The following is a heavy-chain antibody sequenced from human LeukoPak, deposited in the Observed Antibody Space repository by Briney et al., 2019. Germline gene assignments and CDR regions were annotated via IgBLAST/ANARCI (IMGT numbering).Heavy chain of an antibody. D-gene: IGHD5-18*01. CDR2: INQERGQE. Sequence: QTGGSLRLSCVASGLTVSNHWMSWVRQAPGKGLEWVANINQERGQEYYVDSVKGRFTISKDSAKNSLYLQMNSLRVEDTAMYYCASLDTAKQPLANHWGQGTLVTVSS. J-gene: IGHJ5*02. V-gene: IGHV3-7*03. CDR1: GLTVSNHW. CDR3: ASLDTAKQPLANH.